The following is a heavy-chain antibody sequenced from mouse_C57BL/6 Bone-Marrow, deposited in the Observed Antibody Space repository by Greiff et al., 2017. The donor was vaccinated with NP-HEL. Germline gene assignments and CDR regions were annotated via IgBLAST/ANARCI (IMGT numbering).Heavy chain of an antibody. D-gene: IGHD3-1*01. Sequence: EVQLHQSGPELVKPGASVKISCKASGYTFTDYYMNWVKQSHGKSLEWIGDINPNNGGTSYNQKFKGKATLTVDKSSSTAYMELRSLTSEDSAVYYCARWATTRARNYFDYWGQGTTLTVSS. J-gene: IGHJ2*01. CDR2: INPNNGGT. V-gene: IGHV1-26*01. CDR3: ARWATTRARNYFDY. CDR1: GYTFTDYY.